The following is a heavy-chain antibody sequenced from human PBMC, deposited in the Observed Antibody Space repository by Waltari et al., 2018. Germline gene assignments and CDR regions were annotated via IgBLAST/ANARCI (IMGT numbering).Heavy chain of an antibody. CDR3: APLPGGSGQTFDY. Sequence: EVQLVQSGAEVKKPGATVKISCKASGYTFIDYFMHWVQQAPGNGLEWGGRIDPEDGETVYAEKFQGRVTITADTSTDTSYLELSSLRSDDTAVYYCAPLPGGSGQTFDYWGQGTLLTVSS. CDR2: IDPEDGET. CDR1: GYTFIDYF. D-gene: IGHD3-10*01. V-gene: IGHV1-69-2*01. J-gene: IGHJ4*02.